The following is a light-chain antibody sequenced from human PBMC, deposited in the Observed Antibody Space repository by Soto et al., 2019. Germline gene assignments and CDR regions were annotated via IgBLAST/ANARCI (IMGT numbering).Light chain of an antibody. V-gene: IGKV3-20*01. CDR3: QQYGRSPPFT. J-gene: IGKJ2*01. CDR1: QFVSSSY. Sequence: ELVLTQSPGTLSLSPGERATLSCRASQFVSSSYLAWYQQKPGQAPRLLIYGASNRATGIPDRFSGSGSVTDFTLTISRLEPEDFAVYFCQQYGRSPPFTFGQGTKVDIK. CDR2: GAS.